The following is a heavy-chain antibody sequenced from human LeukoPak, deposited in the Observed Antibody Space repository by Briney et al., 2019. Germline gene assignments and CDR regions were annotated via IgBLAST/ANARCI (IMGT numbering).Heavy chain of an antibody. CDR1: GGSISSYY. V-gene: IGHV4-59*01. J-gene: IGHJ3*02. D-gene: IGHD5-24*01. CDR3: ARRRDGYNSDAFDI. CDR2: IYYSGST. Sequence: PSETLSLTCTVSGGSISSYYWSWIRQPPGKGLEWIGYIYYSGSTNYNPSLKSRVTISVDTSKNQFSLKLSSVTAADTAVYYCARRRDGYNSDAFDIWGQGTTVTVSS.